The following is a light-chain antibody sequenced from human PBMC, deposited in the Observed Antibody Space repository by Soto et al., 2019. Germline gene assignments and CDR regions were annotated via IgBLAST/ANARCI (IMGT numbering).Light chain of an antibody. V-gene: IGKV1-39*01. CDR1: QSINIY. J-gene: IGKJ2*01. CDR3: QQSYRSPYT. Sequence: IQMTQSPSSLSASVGDRVTVTCRASQSINIYLNWYQQKPGKAPTLLIYGASSLQSGVPSRFSRGGSRTDFPLTISSLQPEDFATYYCQQSYRSPYTFGQGTKLEIK. CDR2: GAS.